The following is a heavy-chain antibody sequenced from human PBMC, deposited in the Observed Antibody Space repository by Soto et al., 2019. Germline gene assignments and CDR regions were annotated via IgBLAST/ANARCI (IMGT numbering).Heavy chain of an antibody. CDR1: GYSFHNYG. CDR2: ISGQIGKT. V-gene: IGHV1-18*04. D-gene: IGHD1-26*01. CDR3: ARGPPSGSFSLTPRY. Sequence: GPEVKKPGASVKVSCKASGYSFHNYGIIWVRQAPGQGLEWMGWISGQIGKTNYAQKFLGKVTMTTDTSTSTAYMELSTLTSDDTAIYYCARGPPSGSFSLTPRYWGQGTLVTVSS. J-gene: IGHJ4*01.